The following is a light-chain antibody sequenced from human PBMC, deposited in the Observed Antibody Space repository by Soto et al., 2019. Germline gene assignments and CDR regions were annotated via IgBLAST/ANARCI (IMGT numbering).Light chain of an antibody. J-gene: IGKJ1*01. V-gene: IGKV1-5*01. CDR1: QSISHW. CDR3: QHYNSFSLT. Sequence: DIQMNHSPSTLSASVGDRVIVTCRASQSISHWLAWYQQKPGKAPKLLIYDASTLEGGVPSRFRGSGSGTEFTLTINNLQTDDFATYYCQHYNSFSLTFGPGTKV. CDR2: DAS.